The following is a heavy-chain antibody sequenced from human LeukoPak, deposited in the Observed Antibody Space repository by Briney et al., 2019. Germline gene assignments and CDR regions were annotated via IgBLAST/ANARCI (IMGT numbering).Heavy chain of an antibody. CDR1: GFTFSSYA. D-gene: IGHD2-2*01. CDR2: ISYDGSNK. Sequence: GGSLRLSCAASGFTFSSYAMHWVRQAPGKGLEWVAVISYDGSNKYYADSVKGRFTISRDNSKNTLYLQMNSLRAEDTAVYYCARGLITRVPHAFYIWGQGTMVTVSS. V-gene: IGHV3-30-3*01. CDR3: ARGLITRVPHAFYI. J-gene: IGHJ3*02.